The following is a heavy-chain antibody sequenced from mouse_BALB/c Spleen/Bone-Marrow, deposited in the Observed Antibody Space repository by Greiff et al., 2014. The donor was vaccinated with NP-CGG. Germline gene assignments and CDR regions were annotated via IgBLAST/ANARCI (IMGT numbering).Heavy chain of an antibody. CDR2: IWAGGST. D-gene: IGHD4-1*01. J-gene: IGHJ3*01. V-gene: IGHV2-9*02. CDR3: AREGGTGFAS. CDR1: GFSLTNYG. Sequence: VKLMESGPGLVAPSQSLSITCTVSGFSLTNYGVHWVRRPPGKGLEWLGVIWAGGSTNYNSALMSRLSISKDNSKSQVFLQMNSLQTDDTAMYYCAREGGTGFASWGQGTLVTVSA.